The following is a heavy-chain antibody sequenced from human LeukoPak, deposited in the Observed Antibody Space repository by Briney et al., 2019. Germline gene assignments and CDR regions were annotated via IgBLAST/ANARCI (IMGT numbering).Heavy chain of an antibody. V-gene: IGHV3-30*02. D-gene: IGHD6-13*01. Sequence: GGSLRLSCAASGFTFSSYGMHWVRQAPGKGLEWVAFIRYDGSNKYYADSVKGRFTISRDNSKNTLYLQMNSLRAEDTAVYYCAREASAAGNSVFRNYNGMDVWGEGTTVIVS. CDR2: IRYDGSNK. J-gene: IGHJ6*02. CDR1: GFTFSSYG. CDR3: AREASAAGNSVFRNYNGMDV.